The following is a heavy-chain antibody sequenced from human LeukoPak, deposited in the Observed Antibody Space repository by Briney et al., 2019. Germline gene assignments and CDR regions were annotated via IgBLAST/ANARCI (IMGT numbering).Heavy chain of an antibody. V-gene: IGHV3-7*01. CDR3: AKSVWFGELFAYFDY. Sequence: PGGSLRLSCAASGFTFSSYWMSWVRQAPGKGLEWVANIKKDGSENYYVDSVKGRFTISRDNAKNSLYLQMNSLRAEDTAVYYCAKSVWFGELFAYFDYWGQGTLVTVSS. CDR2: IKKDGSEN. CDR1: GFTFSSYW. J-gene: IGHJ4*02. D-gene: IGHD3-10*01.